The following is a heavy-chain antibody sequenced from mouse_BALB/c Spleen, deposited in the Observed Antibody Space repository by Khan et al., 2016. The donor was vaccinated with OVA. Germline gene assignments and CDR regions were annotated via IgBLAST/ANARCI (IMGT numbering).Heavy chain of an antibody. D-gene: IGHD3-2*01. Sequence: QVQLQQSGAELVKPGASVKLSCKASGHTFTSYYMYWLKQRPGQGLEWIGEINPSNGGTNFNEKFKSKATLPVDKSSSTAYMQLSSLTSEDSAVSYWTRRGTARATLWFAYWGQGTLVTVSS. CDR3: TRRGTARATLWFAY. V-gene: IGHV1-53*01. J-gene: IGHJ3*01. CDR1: GHTFTSYY. CDR2: INPSNGGT.